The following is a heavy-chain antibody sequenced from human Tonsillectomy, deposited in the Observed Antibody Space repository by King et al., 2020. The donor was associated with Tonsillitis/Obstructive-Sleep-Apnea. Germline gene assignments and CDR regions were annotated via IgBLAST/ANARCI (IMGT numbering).Heavy chain of an antibody. CDR3: AREGKEGYYDFWSAYFDY. V-gene: IGHV4-34*01. J-gene: IGHJ4*02. D-gene: IGHD3-3*01. Sequence: VQLQQWGAGLLKPSETLSITCAVYGGSFSDYYWSWIRQPPGKGLEWIGEINHSGSTNYNPSLKSRVTISVDTSKNQFSLKLNSVTAADTAVYYCAREGKEGYYDFWSAYFDYWGQGTLVTVSS. CDR2: INHSGST. CDR1: GGSFSDYY.